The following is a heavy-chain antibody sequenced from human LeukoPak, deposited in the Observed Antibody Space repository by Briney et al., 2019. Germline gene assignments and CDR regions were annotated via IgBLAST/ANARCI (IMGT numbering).Heavy chain of an antibody. V-gene: IGHV4-59*01. CDR3: ALNYYGSGGTFDY. CDR1: GGSISSYY. J-gene: IGHJ4*02. Sequence: SETLSLTCTVSGGSISSYYWSWIRQPPGKGLEWIGYIYYSGSTNYNPSLKRRVTISVDTSKNQFSLKLSSVTAADTAVYYCALNYYGSGGTFDYWGQGTLVTVSS. CDR2: IYYSGST. D-gene: IGHD3-10*01.